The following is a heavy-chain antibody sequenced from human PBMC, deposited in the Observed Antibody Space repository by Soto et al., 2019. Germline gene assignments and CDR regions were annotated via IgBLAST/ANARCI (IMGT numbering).Heavy chain of an antibody. D-gene: IGHD3-22*01. CDR1: GFTFSNAW. Sequence: GGSLRLSCAASGFTFSNAWMSWVRQAPGKGLEWVGRIKSKTDGGTTDYAAPVKGRFTISRDDSKNTLYLQMNSLKTEDTAVYYCTTERFYYYDSSGYYPPTDAFDIWGQGTMVTV. CDR2: IKSKTDGGTT. J-gene: IGHJ3*02. V-gene: IGHV3-15*01. CDR3: TTERFYYYDSSGYYPPTDAFDI.